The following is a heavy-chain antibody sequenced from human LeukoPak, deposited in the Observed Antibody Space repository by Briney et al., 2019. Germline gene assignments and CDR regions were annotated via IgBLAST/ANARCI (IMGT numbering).Heavy chain of an antibody. D-gene: IGHD5-18*01. CDR2: IYSSGST. V-gene: IGHV4-39*07. CDR3: AREDTPMVTPFDY. CDR1: GGSISGSSYY. Sequence: SETLSLTCAVSGGSISGSSYYWGWIRQPPGKKLEWIGSIYSSGSTYYNPSFKSRVTISVDTSKNQFSLKLSSVTAADTAVYYCAREDTPMVTPFDYWGQGTLVTVSS. J-gene: IGHJ4*02.